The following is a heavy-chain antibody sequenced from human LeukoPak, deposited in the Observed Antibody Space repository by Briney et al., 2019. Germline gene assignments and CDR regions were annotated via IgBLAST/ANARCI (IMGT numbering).Heavy chain of an antibody. CDR2: IKSKTDGGTT. J-gene: IGHJ4*02. V-gene: IGHV3-15*01. D-gene: IGHD3-22*01. CDR3: NHYDDEDY. CDR1: GFTFSNYA. Sequence: KTGGSLRLSCAASGFTFSNYAMHWVRQAPGKGLEWVGRIKSKTDGGTTDYAAPVKGRFTISRDDSKNTLYLQMNSLKTEDTAVYYCNHYDDEDYWGQGTLVTVSS.